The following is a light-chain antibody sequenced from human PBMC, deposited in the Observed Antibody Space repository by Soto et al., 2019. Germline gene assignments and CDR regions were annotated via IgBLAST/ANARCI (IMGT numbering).Light chain of an antibody. CDR1: QSVRNSL. V-gene: IGKV3-20*01. J-gene: IGKJ5*01. CDR3: QQYRNSEIT. Sequence: IVFRPWPCTRSWSRGGGATGGGRASQSVRNSLLAWYQQKPGQPPRLLIYDESTRATATPDRFSGSGSGTDFTLTISRLEPEDFAVFFCQQYRNSEITFGQG. CDR2: DES.